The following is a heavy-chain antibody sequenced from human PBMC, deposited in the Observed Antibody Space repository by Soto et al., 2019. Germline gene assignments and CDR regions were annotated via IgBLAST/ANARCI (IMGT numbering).Heavy chain of an antibody. V-gene: IGHV3-7*01. CDR1: GFTFSSYW. D-gene: IGHD6-19*01. CDR3: ARLQWLAPSTGSAFDI. Sequence: PGGSLRLSCAASGFTFSSYWMSWVRQAPGKGLEWVANIKQDGSGKYYVDSVKGRFTISRDNAKNSLYLQMNSLRAEDTAVYYCARLQWLAPSTGSAFDIWGQGTMVTVSS. CDR2: IKQDGSGK. J-gene: IGHJ3*02.